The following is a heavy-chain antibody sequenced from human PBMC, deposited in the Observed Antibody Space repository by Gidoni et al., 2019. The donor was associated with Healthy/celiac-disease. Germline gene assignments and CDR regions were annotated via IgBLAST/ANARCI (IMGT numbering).Heavy chain of an antibody. CDR3: ARSPEYCSGGSCYSSFYYYGMDV. V-gene: IGHV7-4-1*02. CDR1: GYTFTSYA. J-gene: IGHJ6*02. Sequence: QVQLVQSRSELKKHGASVKSSCKASGYTFTSYAMNWVRPAPGQGLECMGWIHTNTGNPTYDQGFTVRFVFSVDTSVSTAYLQISSLKAEDTAVYYCARSPEYCSGGSCYSSFYYYGMDVWGQGTTVTVSS. CDR2: IHTNTGNP. D-gene: IGHD2-15*01.